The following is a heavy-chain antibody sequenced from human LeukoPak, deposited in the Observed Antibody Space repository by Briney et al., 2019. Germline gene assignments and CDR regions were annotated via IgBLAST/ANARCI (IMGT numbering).Heavy chain of an antibody. CDR2: IYPGDSDT. CDR1: GYSFTSYW. D-gene: IGHD6-13*01. CDR3: ARHHSSSWYYFDY. Sequence: GESLKISCKGSGYSFTSYWIGWVRQMPGKGLEWMGIIYPGDSDTRYSPSFQGQVTISADKSTSTAYLQWSSLKASDTAMYYCARHHSSSWYYFDYWGQGTLVTVSS. J-gene: IGHJ4*02. V-gene: IGHV5-51*01.